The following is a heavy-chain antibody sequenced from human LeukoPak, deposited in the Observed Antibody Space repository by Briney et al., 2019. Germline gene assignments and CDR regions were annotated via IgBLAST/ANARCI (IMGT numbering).Heavy chain of an antibody. J-gene: IGHJ4*02. D-gene: IGHD2-15*01. CDR3: AKGSVVATDY. Sequence: GGSLRLSCAASGFTFSSYGMHWVRQAPGKGLEWVAVISYDGSNKYYADSVKGRFTISRDNSKNTLYLQMTSLRAEDTAVYYCAKGSVVATDYWGQGTLVTVSS. V-gene: IGHV3-30*18. CDR1: GFTFSSYG. CDR2: ISYDGSNK.